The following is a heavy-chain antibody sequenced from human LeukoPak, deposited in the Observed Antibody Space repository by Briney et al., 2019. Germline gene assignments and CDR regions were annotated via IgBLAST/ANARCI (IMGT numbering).Heavy chain of an antibody. Sequence: TSETLALPLTRSDGSIRGYYYSLIRQPPAKGLEWIDQLHYNGHTNYYPSLQSLLTTSMATSHNQFSLKLTSVTAADTAVYYCARAGGMSTAPLDLDRWGRGTLVTVSS. V-gene: IGHV4-59*01. D-gene: IGHD5/OR15-5a*01. CDR2: LHYNGHT. CDR3: ARAGGMSTAPLDLDR. CDR1: DGSIRGYY. J-gene: IGHJ2*01.